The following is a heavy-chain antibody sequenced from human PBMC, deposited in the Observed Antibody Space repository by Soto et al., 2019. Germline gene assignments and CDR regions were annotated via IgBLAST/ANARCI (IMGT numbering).Heavy chain of an antibody. V-gene: IGHV5-51*01. Sequence: GESLKISCKGSGYSFTSYWIGWVRQMPGKGLEWMGIIYPGDSDTRYSPSFQGQVTISADKSISTAYLQWSSLKASDTAMYYCARTQRGYCSSTSCRYGWFDPWGHGTLVTVSS. CDR1: GYSFTSYW. D-gene: IGHD2-2*01. CDR3: ARTQRGYCSSTSCRYGWFDP. CDR2: IYPGDSDT. J-gene: IGHJ5*02.